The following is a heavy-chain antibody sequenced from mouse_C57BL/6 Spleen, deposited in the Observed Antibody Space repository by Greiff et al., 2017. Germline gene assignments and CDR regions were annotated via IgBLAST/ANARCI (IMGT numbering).Heavy chain of an antibody. CDR2: ISGGGGNT. Sequence: EVQLQESGGGLVKPGGSLKLSCAASGFTFSSYTMSWVRQTPEKRLEWVATISGGGGNTYYPDSVKGRFTISRDNAKNTLYLQMSSLRSEDTALYYCARHDDYDFDYWGQGTTLTVSS. J-gene: IGHJ2*01. CDR3: ARHDDYDFDY. D-gene: IGHD2-4*01. CDR1: GFTFSSYT. V-gene: IGHV5-9*01.